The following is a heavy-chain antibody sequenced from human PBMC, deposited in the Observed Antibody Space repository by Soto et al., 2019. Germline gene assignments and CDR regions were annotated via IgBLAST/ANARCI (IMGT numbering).Heavy chain of an antibody. V-gene: IGHV3-21*01. CDR2: ISSSSSYI. CDR1: GFTFSSYS. D-gene: IGHD6-13*01. CDR3: ARAGSSSWYYFDY. J-gene: IGHJ4*02. Sequence: EVQLVESGGGLVKPGGSLRLSCAASGFTFSSYSMNWVRQAPGKGLEWVSSISSSSSYIYYADSVKGRFTISRDNAKNSLYLQMNSLRAEDTAVYYCARAGSSSWYYFDYWGQGTLVTVSS.